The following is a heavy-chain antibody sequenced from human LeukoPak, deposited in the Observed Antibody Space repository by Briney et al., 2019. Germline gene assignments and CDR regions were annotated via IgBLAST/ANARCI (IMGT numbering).Heavy chain of an antibody. J-gene: IGHJ3*02. CDR1: GGSISSYY. V-gene: IGHV4-59*01. Sequence: SETLSLTCTVSGGSISSYYWSWIRQPPGKGLEWIGYIYYSGSTNYNPSLKSRVTISVDTSKNQFSLKLSSVTAADTAVYYCARVQLGGYCSSTSCYGPGYAFDIWGQGTMVTVSS. D-gene: IGHD2-2*01. CDR2: IYYSGST. CDR3: ARVQLGGYCSSTSCYGPGYAFDI.